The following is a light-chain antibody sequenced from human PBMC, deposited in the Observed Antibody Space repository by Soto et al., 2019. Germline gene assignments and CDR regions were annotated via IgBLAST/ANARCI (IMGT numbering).Light chain of an antibody. CDR2: EVY. V-gene: IGLV2-8*01. CDR1: SSDVGGYNY. J-gene: IGLJ2*01. CDR3: SAYSCSSTGV. Sequence: QSAPTQPPSASGSPGQSVTFSCTGTSSDVGGYNYVSWYQQYPGKAPKLMIYEVYKRPSGVPDRFSGSKSGNTAALTVSGXXXXXXXDYXCSAYSCSSTGVFGGGTKL.